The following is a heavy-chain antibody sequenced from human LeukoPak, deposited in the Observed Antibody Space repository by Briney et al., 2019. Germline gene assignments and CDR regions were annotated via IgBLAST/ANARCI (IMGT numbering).Heavy chain of an antibody. CDR3: ARAPHDYVWGSYPSY. CDR2: INPNSGGT. V-gene: IGHV1-2*02. J-gene: IGHJ4*02. Sequence: ASVKVSCKASGYTFIGYYMHWVRQAPGQGLEWMGWINPNSGGTNYAQKFQGRVTMTRDTSISTAYMELSRLRSDDTAVYYCARAPHDYVWGSYPSYWGQGTLVTVSS. D-gene: IGHD3-16*02. CDR1: GYTFIGYY.